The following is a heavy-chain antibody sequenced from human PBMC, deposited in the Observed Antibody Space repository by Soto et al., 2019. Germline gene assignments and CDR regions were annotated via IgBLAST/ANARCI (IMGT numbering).Heavy chain of an antibody. D-gene: IGHD4-17*01. CDR3: AKSYDYGDYTLDY. J-gene: IGHJ4*02. CDR1: GFTFSSYG. V-gene: IGHV3-30*18. CDR2: ISYDGSNK. Sequence: QVQLVESGGGVVQPGRSLRLSCAASGFTFSSYGMHWVRQAPGKGLEWVADISYDGSNKYYADSVKGRFTISRDNSKNALYLQMNSLRAGDTAVYYCAKSYDYGDYTLDYWGQGTLVTVSS.